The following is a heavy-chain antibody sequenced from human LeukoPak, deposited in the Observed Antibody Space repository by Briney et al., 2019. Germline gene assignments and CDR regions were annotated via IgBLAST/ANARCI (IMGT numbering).Heavy chain of an antibody. V-gene: IGHV1-3*03. CDR3: ARARGLYSSGWYFDY. D-gene: IGHD6-19*01. CDR2: INTGNGNT. J-gene: IGHJ4*02. Sequence: AASVKVSCKASGYTFTNYAMHWVCQAPGQRLEWMGWINTGNGNTKYSQEFQGRVTITRDTSASTAYMELSSLRSEDMAVYYCARARGLYSSGWYFDYWGQGTLVTVSS. CDR1: GYTFTNYA.